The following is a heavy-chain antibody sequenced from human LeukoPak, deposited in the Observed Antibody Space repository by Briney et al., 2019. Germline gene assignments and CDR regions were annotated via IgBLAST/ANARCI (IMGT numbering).Heavy chain of an antibody. V-gene: IGHV3-23*01. CDR1: GFTFSSFA. CDR2: MSGSSGKT. Sequence: GGSLRLSCAASGFTFSSFAMSWVRQAPGKGLEWVSGMSGSSGKTYYADSVKGRFTISRDNAKNTLYLQMNSLRVEDTALYYCARDAPGNTALDYWGQGSLVTVSS. J-gene: IGHJ4*02. D-gene: IGHD5-18*01. CDR3: ARDAPGNTALDY.